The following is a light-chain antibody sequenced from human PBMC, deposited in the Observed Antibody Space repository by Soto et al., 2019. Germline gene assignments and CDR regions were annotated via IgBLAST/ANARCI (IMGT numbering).Light chain of an antibody. V-gene: IGKV4-1*01. CDR2: WAS. J-gene: IGKJ1*01. Sequence: DIVMTQSPDSLAVSLGEMATINCKSSQSVLHSPTNNNYLAWYQKKPGQPPKLLIYWASTRESGVPDRFSGSGSGNDFTLTINSLPAEDAAVYYCHQYYSIPRTFGQGTKVEIK. CDR3: HQYYSIPRT. CDR1: QSVLHSPTNNNY.